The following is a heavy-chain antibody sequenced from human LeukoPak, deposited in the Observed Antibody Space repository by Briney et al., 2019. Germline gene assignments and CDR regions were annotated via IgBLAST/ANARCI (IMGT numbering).Heavy chain of an antibody. CDR2: ISGSGGNT. CDR3: AKTTQIWGYFDY. V-gene: IGHV3-23*01. Sequence: GGSLRLSCAASGFTFSSYAMNWVRQAPGKGLEWVSTISGSGGNTYYADSVKGRFIISRDNSKNTLYLQVNSLRAEDTAVYYCAKTTQIWGYFDYWGQGTLVTVSS. J-gene: IGHJ4*02. CDR1: GFTFSSYA. D-gene: IGHD3-16*01.